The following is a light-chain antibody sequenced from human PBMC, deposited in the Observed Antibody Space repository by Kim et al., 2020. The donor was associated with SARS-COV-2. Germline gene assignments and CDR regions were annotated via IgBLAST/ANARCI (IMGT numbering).Light chain of an antibody. J-gene: IGKJ4*01. CDR3: QRYDSAPLT. CDR2: GAS. CDR1: QGINYY. V-gene: IGKV1-27*01. Sequence: DIQMTQSPSSLSASVGDRVTITCRASQGINYYLAWYQQKPGQVPELLFYGASTLQSGVPSRFSGSGFGTHFTLTISSLQPEDFATYFCQRYDSAPLTFGGGTKVDIK.